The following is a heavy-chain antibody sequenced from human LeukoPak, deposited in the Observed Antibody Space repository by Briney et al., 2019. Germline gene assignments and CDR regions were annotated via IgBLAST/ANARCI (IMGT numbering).Heavy chain of an antibody. V-gene: IGHV3-23*01. J-gene: IGHJ4*02. CDR3: AKDKFTYGSGSFDY. Sequence: PGGSLRLSCAASGFTFRRYGMTWVRQAPGKGLEWVSSISGSGGNTFYADSVKGRFTISRDNSKSTLYLQMNRLRAEDTAVYYCAKDKFTYGSGSFDYWGQGTLVTVSS. CDR1: GFTFRRYG. D-gene: IGHD3-10*01. CDR2: ISGSGGNT.